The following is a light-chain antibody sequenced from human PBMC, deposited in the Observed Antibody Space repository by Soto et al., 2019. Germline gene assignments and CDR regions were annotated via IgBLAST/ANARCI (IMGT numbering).Light chain of an antibody. Sequence: EIVLTQSPATLSSSPWERATLSCRASQSVSSCLAWYQQKPGQAPRLLIYGASTMASGIPARFSGSGSGTEFTLTISSLEPDDFAVYYCQQRSNWPPTFGQGTRLEIK. CDR3: QQRSNWPPT. CDR2: GAS. J-gene: IGKJ5*01. V-gene: IGKV3-11*01. CDR1: QSVSSC.